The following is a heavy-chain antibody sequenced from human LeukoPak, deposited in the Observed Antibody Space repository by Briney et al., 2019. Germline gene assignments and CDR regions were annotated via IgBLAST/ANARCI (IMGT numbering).Heavy chain of an antibody. CDR3: ASSRIVGATDAFDI. CDR2: IYPGDSDT. V-gene: IGHV5-51*01. D-gene: IGHD1-26*01. CDR1: GYSFTSYW. Sequence: GESLKISSEGSGYSFTSYWIAWVRQMPGKGLEWMGIIYPGDSDTKYSPSFQGQVTISADKSITTAFLRWSSLKASDTAMYYCASSRIVGATDAFDIWGQGTMVAVSS. J-gene: IGHJ3*02.